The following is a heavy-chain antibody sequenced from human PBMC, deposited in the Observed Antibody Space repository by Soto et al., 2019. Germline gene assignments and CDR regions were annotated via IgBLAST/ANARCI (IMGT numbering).Heavy chain of an antibody. CDR3: AASYGSGYRSFDY. J-gene: IGHJ4*02. CDR2: INPIVSMS. Sequence: QVQLVQSGTEVKKPGSSVKVSCKASGDTFSFYTINWVRQAPGLGLEWVGRINPIVSMSNYAQKFQGRVSMTADKSTITAYMELRRLSSDDTAMYFCAASYGSGYRSFDYWGQGALVIVSS. D-gene: IGHD3-10*01. V-gene: IGHV1-69*02. CDR1: GDTFSFYT.